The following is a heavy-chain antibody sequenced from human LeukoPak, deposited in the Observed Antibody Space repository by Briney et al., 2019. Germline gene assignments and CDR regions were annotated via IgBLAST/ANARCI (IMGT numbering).Heavy chain of an antibody. V-gene: IGHV3-49*04. CDR3: SRDQTPYY. CDR2: IASKTYGGTA. Sequence: PGGSLRLSCAASGFTFSTYGMNWVRQAPGKGLEWVGFIASKTYGGTAEYAASVKGRFTISRDDSKSIAYLQMNSLKTEDTAVYFCSRDQTPYYWGQGTLVTVSS. J-gene: IGHJ4*02. CDR1: GFTFSTYG.